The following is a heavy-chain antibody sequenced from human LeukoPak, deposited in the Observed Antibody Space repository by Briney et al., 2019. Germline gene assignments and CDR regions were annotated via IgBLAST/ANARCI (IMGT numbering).Heavy chain of an antibody. CDR3: AKDRIQLWYYFDY. D-gene: IGHD5-18*01. J-gene: IGHJ4*02. Sequence: GGSLRLSCVASGFTFSHYSMHWVRQAPGKGLEWVAVILYDGSSKDYADSVKGRFTISRDNSKRTLYLQMNSLRAEDTAVYYCAKDRIQLWYYFDYWGQGTLVTVSS. CDR1: GFTFSHYS. V-gene: IGHV3-30-3*01. CDR2: ILYDGSSK.